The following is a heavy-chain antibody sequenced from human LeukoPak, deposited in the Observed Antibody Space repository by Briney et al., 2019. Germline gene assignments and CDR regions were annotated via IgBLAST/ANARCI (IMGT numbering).Heavy chain of an antibody. CDR2: ISGSGGST. Sequence: GGSLRLSCAASEFTFSSYAMSWVRQAPGKGLEWVSAISGSGGSTYYADSVKGRFTISRDNSKNTLYLQMNSLRAEDTAVYYCAKFLAYSSRGGNAFDIWGQGTMVTVSS. CDR1: EFTFSSYA. J-gene: IGHJ3*02. D-gene: IGHD6-13*01. V-gene: IGHV3-23*01. CDR3: AKFLAYSSRGGNAFDI.